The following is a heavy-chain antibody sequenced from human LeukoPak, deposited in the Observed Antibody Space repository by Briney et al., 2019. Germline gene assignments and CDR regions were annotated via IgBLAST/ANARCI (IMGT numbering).Heavy chain of an antibody. V-gene: IGHV3-48*03. Sequence: GGSLRLSCAASGFTFSSYDMNWVGQAPGKGVEWISYISSRSTISYADSVKGRFTISRDNAKNSLYLQMNSLRVEDTALYYCARATSGFAADYWGPGALVTVPS. CDR3: ARATSGFAADY. J-gene: IGHJ4*02. D-gene: IGHD6-13*01. CDR1: GFTFSSYD. CDR2: ISSRSTI.